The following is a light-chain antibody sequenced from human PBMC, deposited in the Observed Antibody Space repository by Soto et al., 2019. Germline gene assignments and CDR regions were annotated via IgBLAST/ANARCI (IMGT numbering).Light chain of an antibody. CDR2: RNN. V-gene: IGLV1-47*01. CDR3: SSYTSSSTL. CDR1: SSNIGSNY. Sequence: QSVLTQPPSASGTPGQRVTISCSGSSSNIGSNYVYWYQQLPGTAPKLLIYRNNQRPSGVPDRFSGSKSGTSASLAISGLQTEDEADYYCSSYTSSSTLFGTGTKVTV. J-gene: IGLJ1*01.